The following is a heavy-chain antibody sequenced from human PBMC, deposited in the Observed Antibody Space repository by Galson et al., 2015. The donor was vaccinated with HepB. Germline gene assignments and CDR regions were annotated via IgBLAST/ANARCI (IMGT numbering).Heavy chain of an antibody. J-gene: IGHJ2*01. CDR3: TDNSHWYFEL. V-gene: IGHV3-73*01. D-gene: IGHD5-24*01. CDR1: GFTFSGST. Sequence: SLRFSCAASGFTFSGSTIHWVRQASGKGLEWVGRIRSKPNNYATAYAASVKGRFTFSRDDSKNTASLQMSSLKTEDTAVYYCTDNSHWYFELWGRGTLVTVSS. CDR2: IRSKPNNYAT.